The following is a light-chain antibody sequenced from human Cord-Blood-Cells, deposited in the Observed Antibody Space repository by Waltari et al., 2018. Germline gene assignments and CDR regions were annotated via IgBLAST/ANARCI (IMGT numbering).Light chain of an antibody. CDR3: QSYDSSLRV. CDR1: SPNIGAGYA. J-gene: IGLJ3*02. Sequence: QSVLTQPPSVSGAPGQRVTISCTGSSPNIGAGYAVHWYQQLPGTAPKLLIYGNSNRPSGVPDRFSGSKSGTSASLAITGLQAEDEADYYCQSYDSSLRVFGGGTKLTVL. CDR2: GNS. V-gene: IGLV1-40*01.